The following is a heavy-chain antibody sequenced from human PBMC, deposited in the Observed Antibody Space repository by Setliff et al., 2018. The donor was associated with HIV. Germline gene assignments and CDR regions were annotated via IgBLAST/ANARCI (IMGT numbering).Heavy chain of an antibody. Sequence: GGSLRLSCAASGFTFSNYGMHWVRQAPGKGLEWVANIKQDGSEKYYMASVRGRFTIPRDNAKNSLYLQMNSLRADDTAVYYCARTGISAAGPFDFWGQGTLVTVSS. CDR1: GFTFSNYG. D-gene: IGHD6-13*01. CDR2: IKQDGSEK. J-gene: IGHJ4*02. V-gene: IGHV3-7*03. CDR3: ARTGISAAGPFDF.